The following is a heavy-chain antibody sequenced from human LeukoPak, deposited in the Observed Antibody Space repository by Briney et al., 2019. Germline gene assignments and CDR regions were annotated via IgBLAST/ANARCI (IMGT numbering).Heavy chain of an antibody. CDR3: AREDRNAFDI. D-gene: IGHD1-14*01. V-gene: IGHV1-18*01. CDR2: INPYNINT. J-gene: IGHJ3*02. Sequence: ASVKVSCKASGYTFSNYGVNWVRQAPGQGLEWMGWINPYNINTLYSARFQGRVIMTRDTSTSTVYMELRGLRSDDTAVYFYAREDRNAFDIWGQGTMITVSS. CDR1: GYTFSNYG.